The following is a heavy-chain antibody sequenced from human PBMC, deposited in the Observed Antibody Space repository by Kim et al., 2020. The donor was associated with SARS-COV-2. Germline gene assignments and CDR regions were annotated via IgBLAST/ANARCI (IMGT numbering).Heavy chain of an antibody. Sequence: SETLSLTCTVSGGSVSSGSYYWSWIRQPPGKGLEWIGYIYYSGSTNYNPSLKSRVTISVDTSKNQFSLKLSSVTAADTAVYYCARGSTYYYGSGSYVYWGQGTLVTVSS. J-gene: IGHJ4*02. V-gene: IGHV4-61*01. CDR3: ARGSTYYYGSGSYVY. CDR2: IYYSGST. D-gene: IGHD3-10*01. CDR1: GGSVSSGSYY.